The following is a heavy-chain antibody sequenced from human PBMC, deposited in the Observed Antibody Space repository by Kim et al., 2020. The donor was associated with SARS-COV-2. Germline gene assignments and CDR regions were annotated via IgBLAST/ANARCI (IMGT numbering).Heavy chain of an antibody. V-gene: IGHV3-48*03. D-gene: IGHD3-3*01. CDR3: ASITIFGVVIIDY. CDR2: ISSSGSTI. Sequence: GGSLRLSCAASGFTFSSYEMNWVRQAPGKGLEWVSYISSSGSTIYYADSVKGRFTISRDNAKNSLYLQMNSLRAEDTAVYYCASITIFGVVIIDYWGQGTLVTVSS. CDR1: GFTFSSYE. J-gene: IGHJ4*02.